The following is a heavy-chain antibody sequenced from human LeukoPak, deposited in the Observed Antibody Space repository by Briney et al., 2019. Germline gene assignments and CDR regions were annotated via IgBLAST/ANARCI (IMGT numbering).Heavy chain of an antibody. CDR1: GFTFSDAV. J-gene: IGHJ4*02. D-gene: IGHD2-8*01. V-gene: IGHV3-23*01. Sequence: GGSLRLSCAASGFTFSDAVMSWVRQAPGMGLEWVAAISSDSDVRYYAASVKGRFTISRDNSKSTVYLQMNSLSAEDAATYYCAKVGYCTSNCFRTHDYWGQGALVTVSS. CDR3: AKVGYCTSNCFRTHDY. CDR2: ISSDSDVR.